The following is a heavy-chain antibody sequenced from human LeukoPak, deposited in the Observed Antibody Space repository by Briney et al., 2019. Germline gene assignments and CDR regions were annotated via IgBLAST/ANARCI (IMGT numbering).Heavy chain of an antibody. Sequence: SETLSLTCAVYGGSFSGYYWSWIRQPPGKGLEWIGEINHSGSTNYNPSLKSRVTISVDTSENQFSLKLSSVTAADTAVYYCARGSYVWGSYRAYYFDYWGQGTLVTVSS. D-gene: IGHD3-16*02. CDR2: INHSGST. J-gene: IGHJ4*02. CDR1: GGSFSGYY. CDR3: ARGSYVWGSYRAYYFDY. V-gene: IGHV4-34*01.